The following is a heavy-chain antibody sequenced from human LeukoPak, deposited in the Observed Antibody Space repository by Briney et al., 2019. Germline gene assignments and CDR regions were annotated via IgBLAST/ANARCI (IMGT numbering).Heavy chain of an antibody. J-gene: IGHJ3*02. D-gene: IGHD3-16*01. CDR3: ARERRGDDAFDI. Sequence: GGSLRLSCAASGFTFSSYAMHWVRQAPGKGLECVSTISTNGGRTYYANSVKGRFTISRDNSKNTVYLQMGSLRAEDMAVYYCARERRGDDAFDIWGQGTMVTVSS. CDR1: GFTFSSYA. CDR2: ISTNGGRT. V-gene: IGHV3-64*01.